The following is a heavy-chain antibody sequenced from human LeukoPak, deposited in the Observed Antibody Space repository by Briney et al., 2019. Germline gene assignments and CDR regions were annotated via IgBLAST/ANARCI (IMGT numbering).Heavy chain of an antibody. Sequence: SQTLSLTCAISGDSVFSNSASWNWIRQSPSRGLXXXXXXXXXXXXYNDYVVSVKSRITINPGTSNNQFSLQLNSVTPEDTAVYYCTRGSTRGYCSGGSCSSIYYFDYWGQGTLVTVSS. CDR2: XXXXXXXYN. D-gene: IGHD2-15*01. J-gene: IGHJ4*02. CDR1: GDSVFSNSAS. V-gene: IGHV6-1*01. CDR3: TRGSTRGYCSGGSCSSIYYFDY.